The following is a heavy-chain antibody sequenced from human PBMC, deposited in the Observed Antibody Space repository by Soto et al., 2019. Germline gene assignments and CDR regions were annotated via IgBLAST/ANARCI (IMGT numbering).Heavy chain of an antibody. J-gene: IGHJ5*02. Sequence: QVHLVQSGVEVKTPGASVKVSCQASGYTFFTYDISWVRQAPGKGLEWMGWISTYSGDTKYAQKFQGRVTMTTVTSATTAYLELRSLRSDDTAVYYCARHHGPTTSENWFDPLGQGTLVTVSS. CDR3: ARHHGPTTSENWFDP. CDR2: ISTYSGDT. V-gene: IGHV1-18*01. D-gene: IGHD5-12*01. CDR1: GYTFFTYD.